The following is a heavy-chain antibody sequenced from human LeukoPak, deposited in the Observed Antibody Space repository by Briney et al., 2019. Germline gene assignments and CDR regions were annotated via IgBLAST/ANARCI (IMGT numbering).Heavy chain of an antibody. V-gene: IGHV5-51*01. D-gene: IGHD2-21*02. CDR3: ARPPYCGGDCYSSYFQH. CDR1: GYSFTSYW. Sequence: GESLKISCKGSGYSFTSYWIGWVRQMPGKGLEWMGIIYPGDSDTGYSPSFQGQVTISADKSISTAYLQWSSLKASDTAMYYCARPPYCGGDCYSSYFQHWGQGTLVTVSS. J-gene: IGHJ1*01. CDR2: IYPGDSDT.